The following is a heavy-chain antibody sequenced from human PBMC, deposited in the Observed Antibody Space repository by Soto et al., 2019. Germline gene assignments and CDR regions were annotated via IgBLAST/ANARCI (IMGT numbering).Heavy chain of an antibody. CDR1: GGSIRSYY. CDR3: ARGTLTGEFAYYYYGMDV. D-gene: IGHD7-27*01. CDR2: IYYSGST. V-gene: IGHV4-59*01. Sequence: SETLSLTCTVSGGSIRSYYWSWIRQPPGKGLEWIGYIYYSGSTNYNPSLKSRVTISVDTSKNQFSLKLSSVTAADTAVYYCARGTLTGEFAYYYYGMDVWGQGTTVTVSS. J-gene: IGHJ6*02.